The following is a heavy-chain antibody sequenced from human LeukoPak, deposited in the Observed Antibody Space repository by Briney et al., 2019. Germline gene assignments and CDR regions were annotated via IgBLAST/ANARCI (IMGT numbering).Heavy chain of an antibody. Sequence: GGSLRLSCAASGFTFSSCALSWVRQAPGKGLDWVSSISGSGDNTYYADSVKGRFTISRDNSKNTLYLQMNSLRAEDTAVYYCAQGAGVPVKYYYYGMDVWGQGTTVTVSS. J-gene: IGHJ6*02. V-gene: IGHV3-23*01. CDR1: GFTFSSCA. D-gene: IGHD4-17*01. CDR3: AQGAGVPVKYYYYGMDV. CDR2: ISGSGDNT.